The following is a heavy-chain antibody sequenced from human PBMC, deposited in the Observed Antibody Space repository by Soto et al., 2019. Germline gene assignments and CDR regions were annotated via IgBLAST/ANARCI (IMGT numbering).Heavy chain of an antibody. CDR3: GRGRSGQIVVFY. D-gene: IGHD1-26*01. CDR2: IGPESGAT. V-gene: IGHV1-2*02. CDR1: GYTFTGHY. J-gene: IGHJ4*02. Sequence: ASVKVSCRASGYTFTGHYIHWVRQAPEQGPEWMGEIGPESGATRYAQRFQGRVTMTRDMSITTVYMELNNLSPDDTAVYYCGRGRSGQIVVFYWGQGTPVTVSS.